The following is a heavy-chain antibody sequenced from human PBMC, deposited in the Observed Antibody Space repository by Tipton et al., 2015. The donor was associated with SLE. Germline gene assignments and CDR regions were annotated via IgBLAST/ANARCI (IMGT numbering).Heavy chain of an antibody. J-gene: IGHJ4*02. CDR1: GYSFTTFG. V-gene: IGHV1-3*01. CDR2: INAGNGNT. D-gene: IGHD6-6*01. Sequence: QLVQSGPEVKKPGASVKVSCKASGYSFTTFGISWVRLAPGQRLEWMGWINAGNGNTKYSQKFQDRVTITRDTSESTAYMELTSLRSEDTAVYYCARGGQLAVWGQGTLVTVSS. CDR3: ARGGQLAV.